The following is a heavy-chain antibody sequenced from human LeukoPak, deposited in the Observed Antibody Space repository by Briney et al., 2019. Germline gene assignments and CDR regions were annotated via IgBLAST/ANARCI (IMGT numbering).Heavy chain of an antibody. V-gene: IGHV3-48*03. Sequence: GGSLRLSCVASGFTFSSFEMNWVRQAPGKGLEWVSYISSSGTTIYYADSVKGRFTVSRDNAKNSLYLQMNSLRAEDTAVYYCARVSLLALWFWGQGTVVTVSS. J-gene: IGHJ4*02. CDR3: ARVSLLALWF. D-gene: IGHD3-9*01. CDR2: ISSSGTTI. CDR1: GFTFSSFE.